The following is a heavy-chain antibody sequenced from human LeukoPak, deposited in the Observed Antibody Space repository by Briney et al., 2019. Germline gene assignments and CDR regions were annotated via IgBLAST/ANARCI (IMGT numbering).Heavy chain of an antibody. V-gene: IGHV4-39*07. D-gene: IGHD3-3*01. CDR1: GGSISSSSYY. J-gene: IGHJ4*02. CDR3: ARVSILEWLLDY. Sequence: SETLSLTCTVSGGSISSSSYYWGWIRQPPGKGLEWIGSIFYSGSTYYNPSLKSRVTVSLDTSKNQFSLKLSSVTAADTAVYYCARVSILEWLLDYWGQGTLVTVSS. CDR2: IFYSGST.